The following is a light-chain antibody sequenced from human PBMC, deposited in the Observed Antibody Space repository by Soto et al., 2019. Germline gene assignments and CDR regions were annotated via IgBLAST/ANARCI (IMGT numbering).Light chain of an antibody. V-gene: IGKV1-12*01. J-gene: IGKJ4*01. Sequence: DLQMTQTPSSVSASVGDTVTIPCRASQDIRSRLAWYQQKSGEPPKFLIYAASILQSGVPSRFSGSGSGTDFTLTITSLQPEDSATYYCQQASSSPPTFGGGTKVEIK. CDR2: AAS. CDR3: QQASSSPPT. CDR1: QDIRSR.